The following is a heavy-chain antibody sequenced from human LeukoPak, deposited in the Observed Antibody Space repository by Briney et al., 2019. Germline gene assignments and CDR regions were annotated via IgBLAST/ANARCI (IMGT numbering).Heavy chain of an antibody. V-gene: IGHV4-59*01. CDR2: IYYSGST. CDR3: ARILVEMATITGFDP. Sequence: SETLSLTCTVSGGSISSYYWSWIRQPPGKGLEWIGYIYYSGSTNYNPSLKSRVTISVDTSKNQFSLKLSSVTAADTAVYYCARILVEMATITGFDPWGQGTLVTVSS. CDR1: GGSISSYY. D-gene: IGHD5-24*01. J-gene: IGHJ5*02.